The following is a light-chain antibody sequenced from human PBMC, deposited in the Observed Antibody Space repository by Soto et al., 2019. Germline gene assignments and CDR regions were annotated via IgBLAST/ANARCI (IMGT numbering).Light chain of an antibody. CDR1: QSVSSD. CDR3: QQRSNWQT. CDR2: DAS. V-gene: IGKV3-11*01. J-gene: IGKJ5*01. Sequence: EIVLRQSPATLSLSIGGRATLSCWASQSVSSDLSWYQQKAGQSPRLLIYDASNRATGIPARFSGSGSGTDFTLTISSLEPEDFAVYYCQQRSNWQTFGQGTRLEIK.